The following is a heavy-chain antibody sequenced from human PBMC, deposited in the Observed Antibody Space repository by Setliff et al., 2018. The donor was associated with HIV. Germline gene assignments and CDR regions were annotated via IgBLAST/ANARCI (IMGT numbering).Heavy chain of an antibody. Sequence: ETLSLTCAVSGGSISGFYWSWVRQSPEKGLECIGYIYSSGSAFYHPSLRSRAAISLDASRAQFSLELKSVTAADTALYYCARLQATVVTHWYFDLWG. CDR2: IYSSGSA. CDR3: ARLQATVVTHWYFDL. V-gene: IGHV4-59*01. J-gene: IGHJ2*01. CDR1: GGSISGFY. D-gene: IGHD4-17*01.